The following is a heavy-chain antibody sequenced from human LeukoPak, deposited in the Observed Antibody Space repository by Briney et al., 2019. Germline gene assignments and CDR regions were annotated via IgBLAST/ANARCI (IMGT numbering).Heavy chain of an antibody. CDR3: ARPSRYGDPYLDY. V-gene: IGHV4-59*08. CDR2: IYYSGST. D-gene: IGHD4-17*01. Sequence: PSETLSLTCTVSGVSISSYYWSWIRQPPGKGLEWIGYIYYSGSTNYNPSLKSRVTILVDTSKNQFSLKLSSVTAADTAVYYFARPSRYGDPYLDYWGQGTLVTVSS. J-gene: IGHJ4*02. CDR1: GVSISSYY.